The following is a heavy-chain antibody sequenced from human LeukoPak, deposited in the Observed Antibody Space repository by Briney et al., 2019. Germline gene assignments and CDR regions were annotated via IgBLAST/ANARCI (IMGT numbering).Heavy chain of an antibody. J-gene: IGHJ4*02. CDR3: ARVQTTGLLEWLY. Sequence: ASVKVSCKASGYTFTSYYMHWVRQAPGQGLEWMGIINPSGGSTSYAQKFQGRVTMTRDTSTSTVYMELGSLRSDDTAIYYCARVQTTGLLEWLYWGQGALVTVSS. D-gene: IGHD3-3*01. CDR1: GYTFTSYY. V-gene: IGHV1-46*01. CDR2: INPSGGST.